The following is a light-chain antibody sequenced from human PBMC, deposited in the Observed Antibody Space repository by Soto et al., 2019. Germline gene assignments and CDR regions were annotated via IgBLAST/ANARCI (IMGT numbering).Light chain of an antibody. Sequence: EIVLTQSPGTLSVSPGQRVTLSCRASQSVSSSFLAWYQQKPGQAPRLLIYGASSRATGIPDRFSGSESGTDFTLTISRLEPEDVAVYYCQQYGSSPYTFGQGTKLEIK. CDR1: QSVSSSF. CDR3: QQYGSSPYT. V-gene: IGKV3-20*01. CDR2: GAS. J-gene: IGKJ2*01.